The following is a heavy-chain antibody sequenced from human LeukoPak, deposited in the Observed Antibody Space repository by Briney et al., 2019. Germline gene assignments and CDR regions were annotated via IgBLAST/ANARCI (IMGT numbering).Heavy chain of an antibody. Sequence: ASVKVSCKASGYPFIDYFIHWVRQASGQGLKWMGWINPKTGATSYVQKFQGRVTMTRDTSSSTAYMELSRLTSDDTAVYFCARGVPYNWNDAGYFDFWGQGTLVTVSS. CDR2: INPKTGAT. CDR1: GYPFIDYF. D-gene: IGHD1-20*01. CDR3: ARGVPYNWNDAGYFDF. J-gene: IGHJ4*02. V-gene: IGHV1-2*02.